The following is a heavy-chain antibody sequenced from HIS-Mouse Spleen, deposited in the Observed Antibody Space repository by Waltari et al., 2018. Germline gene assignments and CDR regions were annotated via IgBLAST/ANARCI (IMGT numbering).Heavy chain of an antibody. J-gene: IGHJ4*02. CDR3: ARIAEGYSSGWYAFDY. CDR2: IDWDDDK. Sequence: QVTLRESGPALVKPTQTLTLTCTFSGFPLSTSGMCVSWIRQPPGKALEWLARIDWDDDKYYSTSLKTRLTISKDTSKNQVVLTMPNMDPVDTATYYCARIAEGYSSGWYAFDYWGQGTLVTVSS. CDR1: GFPLSTSGMC. V-gene: IGHV2-70*15. D-gene: IGHD6-19*01.